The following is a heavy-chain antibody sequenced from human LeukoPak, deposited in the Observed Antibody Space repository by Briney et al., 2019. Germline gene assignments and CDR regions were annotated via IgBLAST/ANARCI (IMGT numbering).Heavy chain of an antibody. J-gene: IGHJ4*02. CDR2: IIPIFGTA. CDR3: ARSPGYGDYLYYFDY. D-gene: IGHD4-17*01. V-gene: IGHV1-69*13. CDR1: GGTFSSYA. Sequence: ASVKVSCKASGGTFSSYAISWVRQAPGQGLEWMGGIIPIFGTANYAQKFQGRVTITADESTSTAYMGLSSLRSEDTAVYYCARSPGYGDYLYYFDYWGQGTLVTVSS.